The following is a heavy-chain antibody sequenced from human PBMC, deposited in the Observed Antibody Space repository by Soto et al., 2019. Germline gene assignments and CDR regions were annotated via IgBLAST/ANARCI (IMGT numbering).Heavy chain of an antibody. CDR1: GYTFTGYY. CDR2: INPNSGGT. D-gene: IGHD6-13*01. CDR3: ATSKYSSSLSYGMDV. J-gene: IGHJ6*02. V-gene: IGHV1-2*04. Sequence: ASVKVSCKDSGYTFTGYYMHWVRQAPGQGLEWMGWINPNSGGTNYAQKFQGWVTMTRDTAISTAYMELSRLRSDDTAVYYCATSKYSSSLSYGMDVWGQSATVTVSS.